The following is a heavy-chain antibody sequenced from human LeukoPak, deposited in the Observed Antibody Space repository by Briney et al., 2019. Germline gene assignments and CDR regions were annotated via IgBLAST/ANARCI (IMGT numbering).Heavy chain of an antibody. D-gene: IGHD3-10*01. V-gene: IGHV3-30-3*01. CDR2: ISYGGSNK. Sequence: GGSLRLSCAASGFTFSSYEMNWVRQAPGKGLEWVAVISYGGSNKYYADSVKGRFTISRDNSKNTLYLQMNSLRAEDTAVYYCARIGPSYYYGKDVWGQGTTVTVSS. CDR3: ARIGPSYYYGKDV. J-gene: IGHJ6*02. CDR1: GFTFSSYE.